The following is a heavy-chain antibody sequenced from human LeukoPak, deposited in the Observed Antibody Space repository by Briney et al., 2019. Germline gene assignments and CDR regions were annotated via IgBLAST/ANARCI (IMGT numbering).Heavy chain of an antibody. CDR1: GGTLSSYA. D-gene: IGHD3-10*01. CDR3: ARGSLEGSGSYFN. Sequence: SVKVSCKASGGTLSSYAISWVPQAPGQGLEWMGGIIPIFGTANYAQKFQGRVTITADESTSTAYMELSSLRSEDTAVYYCARGSLEGSGSYFNWGQGTLVTVSS. V-gene: IGHV1-69*13. J-gene: IGHJ1*01. CDR2: IIPIFGTA.